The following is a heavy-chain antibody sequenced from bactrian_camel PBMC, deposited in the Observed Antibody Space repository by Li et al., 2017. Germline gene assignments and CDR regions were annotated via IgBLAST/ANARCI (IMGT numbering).Heavy chain of an antibody. CDR1: AFTDAAAGFTYSSAC. D-gene: IGHD2*01. J-gene: IGHJ4*01. CDR3: VARHRCTDGGGY. CDR2: IASDGTT. V-gene: IGHV3S53*01. Sequence: HVQLVESGGGSVQARGSLRLSCDASAFTDAAAGFTYSSACMVWFRLAPGKEREVVAFIASDGTTTYADSVKGRFTISRDNAKKTLSLKMNSLEFEDSGKYFCVARHRCTDGGGYWGQGTQVTVS.